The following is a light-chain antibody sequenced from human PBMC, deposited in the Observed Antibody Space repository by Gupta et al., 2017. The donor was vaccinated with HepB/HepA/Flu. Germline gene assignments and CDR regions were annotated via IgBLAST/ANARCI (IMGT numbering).Light chain of an antibody. CDR3: QVWDTRTDHPVV. V-gene: IGLV3-21*03. Sequence: SDILPQPPSVSVAPGRTARITCGGNNIGTKSVHWYQQRPGQAPLVVIYEDTNRPSGIPERISGSNSGNTATLTISRVEAGDEADYYCQVWDTRTDHPVVFGGGTKLTV. CDR2: EDT. CDR1: NIGTKS. J-gene: IGLJ2*01.